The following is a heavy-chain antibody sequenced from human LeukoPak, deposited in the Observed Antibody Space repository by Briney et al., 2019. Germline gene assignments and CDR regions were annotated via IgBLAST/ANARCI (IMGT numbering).Heavy chain of an antibody. V-gene: IGHV3-30*18. CDR2: ISYDGSDM. J-gene: IGHJ4*02. D-gene: IGHD1-26*01. Sequence: GGSLRLSCAASGFAFSSYGMHWVRQAPGKGLEWVAVISYDGSDMYYADSVKGRFTISRDNSKNTLYLQMNSLRAEDTAVYYCAKGLTVGPVYYFDYWGQGTLVTVSS. CDR3: AKGLTVGPVYYFDY. CDR1: GFAFSSYG.